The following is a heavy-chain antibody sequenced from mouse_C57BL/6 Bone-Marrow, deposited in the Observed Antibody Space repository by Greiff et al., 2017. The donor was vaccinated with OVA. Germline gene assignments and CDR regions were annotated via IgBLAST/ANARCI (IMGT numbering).Heavy chain of an antibody. V-gene: IGHV5-9-1*02. Sequence: EVQLVESGEGLVKPGGSLKLSCAASGFTFSSYAMSWVRQTPEKRLEWVAYISSGGDYIYYADTVKGRFTISRDNARNTLYLQMSSLKSEDTATYYCTRDRDPLFAYWGQGTLVTVSA. CDR2: ISSGGDYI. J-gene: IGHJ3*01. CDR1: GFTFSSYA. D-gene: IGHD3-1*01. CDR3: TRDRDPLFAY.